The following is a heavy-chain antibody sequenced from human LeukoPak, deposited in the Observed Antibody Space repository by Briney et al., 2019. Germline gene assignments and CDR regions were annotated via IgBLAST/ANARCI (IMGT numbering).Heavy chain of an antibody. CDR1: GGSISSGDYY. CDR2: IYYSGST. CDR3: ARDLMVWGVIITSRGFGWFDP. J-gene: IGHJ5*02. V-gene: IGHV4-30-4*08. D-gene: IGHD3-10*01. Sequence: SQTLSLTCTVSGGSISSGDYYWSWIRQPPGKGLEWIGYIYYSGSTYYNPSLKSRVTISVDTSKNQFSLKLSSVTAADTAVYYCARDLMVWGVIITSRGFGWFDPWGQGTLVTVSS.